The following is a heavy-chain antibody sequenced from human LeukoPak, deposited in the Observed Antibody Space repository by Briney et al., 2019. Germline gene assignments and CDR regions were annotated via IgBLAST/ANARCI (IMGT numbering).Heavy chain of an antibody. V-gene: IGHV1-8*03. CDR2: INPDTGDK. CDR3: ARTTSMTASGYDY. Sequence: ASVKVSCKASGYIFINYGISWVRQAPGQGLEWMTWINPDTGDKGYARKFQDRVTITTDTSISTAYMELSSLSSEDTAVYFCARTTSMTASGYDYWGQGTLVTVSS. D-gene: IGHD2-21*02. J-gene: IGHJ4*02. CDR1: GYIFINYG.